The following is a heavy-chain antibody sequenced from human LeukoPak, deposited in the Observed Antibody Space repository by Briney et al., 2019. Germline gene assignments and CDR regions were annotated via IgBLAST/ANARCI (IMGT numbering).Heavy chain of an antibody. D-gene: IGHD6-13*01. Sequence: QSGGSLRLSCAASGCTFSSYWMHWVRQAPGKGLVWVSRINSDGSSTSYADSVKGRFTISRDNAKNTLYLQMNSLRAEDTAVYYCARVAAAYAFDIWGQGTMVTVSS. J-gene: IGHJ3*02. CDR1: GCTFSSYW. V-gene: IGHV3-74*01. CDR2: INSDGSST. CDR3: ARVAAAYAFDI.